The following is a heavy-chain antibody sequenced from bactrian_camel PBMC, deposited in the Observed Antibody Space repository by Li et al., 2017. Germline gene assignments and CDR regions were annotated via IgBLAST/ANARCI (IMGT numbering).Heavy chain of an antibody. CDR1: GYATGHYC. V-gene: IGHV3S63*01. CDR3: AAGRTSSLVPVRYTY. Sequence: HVQLVESGGGSVEAGGSLRLSCVVSGYATGHYCIGWFRLSPGKEREEVAHIHARSGRSHVGDSVKGRFTISQDKAKNTVYLQMDALQAEDTGVYYCAAGRTSSLVPVRYTYWGQGTQVTVS. CDR2: IHARSGRS. D-gene: IGHD6*01. J-gene: IGHJ4*01.